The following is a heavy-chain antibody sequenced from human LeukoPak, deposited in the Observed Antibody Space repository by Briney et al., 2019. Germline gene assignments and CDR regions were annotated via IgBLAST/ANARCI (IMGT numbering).Heavy chain of an antibody. J-gene: IGHJ4*02. CDR3: AKDDAWLQFND. CDR2: ISPSADIT. CDR1: GFTFSGHG. D-gene: IGHD5-24*01. V-gene: IGHV3-23*01. Sequence: GGSLRLSCAASGFTFSGHGMNWVRQAPGKGLEWISGISPSADITYYADSVKGRFTISGDNSENTVYLHMSSLRAGDTAVYFCAKDDAWLQFNDWGQGTLVTVSS.